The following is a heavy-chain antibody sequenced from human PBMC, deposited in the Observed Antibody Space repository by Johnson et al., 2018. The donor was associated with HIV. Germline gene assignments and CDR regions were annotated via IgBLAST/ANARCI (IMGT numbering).Heavy chain of an antibody. V-gene: IGHV3-30*19. Sequence: VHLVESGGGVVRPGGSLRLSCAASGFTFSSYGMHWVRQAPGKGLEWVAVISYDGSNKYYADSVKGRFTISRDNAKNCLYLQMNSLRVEDTALYYCVRVMGGYYSSSFGNAFDIWGQGTMVTVSS. D-gene: IGHD6-6*01. CDR2: ISYDGSNK. CDR3: VRVMGGYYSSSFGNAFDI. CDR1: GFTFSSYG. J-gene: IGHJ3*02.